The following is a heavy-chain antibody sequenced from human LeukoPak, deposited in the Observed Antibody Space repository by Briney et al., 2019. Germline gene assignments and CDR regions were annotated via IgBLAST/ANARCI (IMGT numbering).Heavy chain of an antibody. CDR2: ANGDGSEI. CDR1: GITFSSSW. J-gene: IGHJ4*02. Sequence: GGSLRLSCAASGITFSSSWMHWVRQGPGKGLVWVSHANGDGSEIKYADSVKGRFTISRDNAKNTLYLQMNSLRAEDTAVYYCGRDIDGSGDFDYWGQGTLVTVSS. D-gene: IGHD3-10*01. CDR3: GRDIDGSGDFDY. V-gene: IGHV3-74*03.